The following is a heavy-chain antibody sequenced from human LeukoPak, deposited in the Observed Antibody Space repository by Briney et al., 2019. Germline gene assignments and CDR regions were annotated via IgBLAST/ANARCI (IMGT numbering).Heavy chain of an antibody. CDR2: ISSSSSTI. CDR3: ARGQWELPLSDY. V-gene: IGHV3-48*02. J-gene: IGHJ4*02. CDR1: GFTFSSYS. Sequence: GGSLRLSCAASGFTFSSYSVNWVRQAPGRGLEWVSYISSSSSTIYYADSVKGRFTISRDNAKNSLYLQMNSLRDEDTAVYYCARGQWELPLSDYWGQGTLVTVSS. D-gene: IGHD1-26*01.